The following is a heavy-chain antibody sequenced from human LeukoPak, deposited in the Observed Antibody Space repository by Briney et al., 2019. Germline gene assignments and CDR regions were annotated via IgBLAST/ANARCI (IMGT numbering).Heavy chain of an antibody. D-gene: IGHD4-23*01. Sequence: TSVKVSCKASGFTSTSSAVQWVRQARGQRLEWIGWIVVGSGNTNYAQKFQERVTITRDMSTSTAYMELSSLRSEDTAVYYCAAGVVTTHCYFDYWGQGTLVTVSS. J-gene: IGHJ4*02. CDR3: AAGVVTTHCYFDY. CDR1: GFTSTSSA. V-gene: IGHV1-58*01. CDR2: IVVGSGNT.